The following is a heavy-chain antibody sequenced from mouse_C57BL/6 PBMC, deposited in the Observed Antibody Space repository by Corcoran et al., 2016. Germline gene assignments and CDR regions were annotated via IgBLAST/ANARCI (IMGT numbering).Heavy chain of an antibody. D-gene: IGHD1-1*01. J-gene: IGHJ1*03. CDR1: GYTFTTYG. V-gene: IGHV9-3*01. Sequence: QIQLVQSGPELKKPGETVKISCKASGYTFTTYGMSWVKQAPGKGLKWMGWINTYSGVPTYADDFKGRFAFSLETSANPAYLQINNLKNEDTATYFCASHYYGSSYWYFDVWGTGTTVTVSS. CDR3: ASHYYGSSYWYFDV. CDR2: INTYSGVP.